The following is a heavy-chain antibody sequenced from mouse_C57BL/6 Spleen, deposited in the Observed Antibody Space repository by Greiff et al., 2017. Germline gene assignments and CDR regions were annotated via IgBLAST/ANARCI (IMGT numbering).Heavy chain of an antibody. J-gene: IGHJ2*01. Sequence: EVMLVESGGGLVKPGGSLKLSCAASGFTFSDYGMHWVRQAPEKGLEWVAYISSGSSTIYYADTVKGRFTISRDNAKNTLFLQMTSLRSEDTAMYYCARGTYYDYDDAYVDYWGQGTTLTVSS. CDR3: ARGTYYDYDDAYVDY. D-gene: IGHD2-4*01. CDR1: GFTFSDYG. CDR2: ISSGSSTI. V-gene: IGHV5-17*01.